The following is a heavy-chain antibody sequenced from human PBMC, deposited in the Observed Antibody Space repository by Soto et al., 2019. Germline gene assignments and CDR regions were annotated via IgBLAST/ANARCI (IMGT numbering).Heavy chain of an antibody. J-gene: IGHJ4*02. CDR2: IYYSGST. Sequence: LFLICAVSGGSISSGDYYWSWIRQPPGKGLEWIGYIYYSGSTYYNPSLKSRVTISVDTSKNQFSLKLSSVTAADTAVYYCARALVGATRGSLDYWGQGTLVTVSS. CDR1: GGSISSGDYY. CDR3: ARALVGATRGSLDY. D-gene: IGHD1-26*01. V-gene: IGHV4-30-4*01.